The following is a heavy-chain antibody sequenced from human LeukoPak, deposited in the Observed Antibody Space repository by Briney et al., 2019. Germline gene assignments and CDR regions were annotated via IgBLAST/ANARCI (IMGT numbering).Heavy chain of an antibody. D-gene: IGHD2-8*02. CDR2: IKQDGSEK. CDR3: ARDRGQVLGYYYGMDV. V-gene: IGHV3-7*01. J-gene: IGHJ6*02. CDR1: GFTFSTYW. Sequence: GGSLRLSCAASGFTFSTYWMNWVRQAPGKGLEWVANIKQDGSEKYYVDSVKGRFTLSRDSAKNSLYLQMNSLRAEDTAVYYCARDRGQVLGYYYGMDVWGQGTTVTVSS.